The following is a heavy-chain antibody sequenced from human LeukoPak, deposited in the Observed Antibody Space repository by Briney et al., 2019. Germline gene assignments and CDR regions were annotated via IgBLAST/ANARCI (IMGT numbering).Heavy chain of an antibody. CDR2: IKSKTDGGTT. D-gene: IGHD2-2*01. V-gene: IGHV3-15*01. J-gene: IGHJ4*02. CDR1: GFTFSNAW. Sequence: GGSLRLSCAASGFTFSNAWMSWVRQAPGKGLEWVGRIKSKTDGGTTDYAAPVKGRFTISRVDSKNTLYLQMNSLKTEDTAVYYCTTGLTVVVPAAKVSYYWGQGTLVTVTS. CDR3: TTGLTVVVPAAKVSYY.